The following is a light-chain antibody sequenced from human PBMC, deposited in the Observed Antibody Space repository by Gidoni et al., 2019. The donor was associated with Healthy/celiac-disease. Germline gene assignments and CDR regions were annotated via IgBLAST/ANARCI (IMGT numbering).Light chain of an antibody. CDR2: AAS. CDR3: QQSYSTPPT. V-gene: IGKV1-39*01. Sequence: SSLSASVGDRVTITCRASQSISSYLNWYQQKPGKAPKLLIYAASSLQSGVPSRFSGSGSGTDFTLTISSLQPEDFATYYCQQSYSTPPTFGHXTKVEIK. J-gene: IGKJ1*01. CDR1: QSISSY.